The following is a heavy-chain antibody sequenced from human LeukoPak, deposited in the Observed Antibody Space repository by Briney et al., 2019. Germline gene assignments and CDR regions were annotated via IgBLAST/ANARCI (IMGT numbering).Heavy chain of an antibody. CDR1: GGSFSGYY. V-gene: IGHV4-34*01. CDR2: INHSGST. D-gene: IGHD6-19*01. Sequence: SETLSLTCAVYGGSFSGYYWSWIRQPPGKGLEWIGEINHSGSTNYNPSLKSRVTISVDTSKNQFSLKLSSVTAADTAVYYCARLTVAGRRPDYWGQGTLVTVSS. J-gene: IGHJ4*02. CDR3: ARLTVAGRRPDY.